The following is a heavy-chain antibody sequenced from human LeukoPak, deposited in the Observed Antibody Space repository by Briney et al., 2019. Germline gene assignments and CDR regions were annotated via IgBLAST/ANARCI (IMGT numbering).Heavy chain of an antibody. J-gene: IGHJ4*02. CDR2: MNPNSGNT. CDR1: GYTFTSYD. D-gene: IGHD3-22*01. CDR3: AREDSSGYSFDY. V-gene: IGHV1-8*01. Sequence: ASVKVSCKASGYTFTSYDINWVRQATGQGLEWMGWMNPNSGNTGYAQKFQGRVTMTRSTSISTAYMELSSLRSEDTAVYYCAREDSSGYSFDYWGQGTLVTVSS.